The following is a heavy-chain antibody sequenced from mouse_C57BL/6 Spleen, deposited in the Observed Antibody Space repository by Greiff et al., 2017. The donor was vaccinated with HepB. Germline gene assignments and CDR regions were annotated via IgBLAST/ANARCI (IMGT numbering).Heavy chain of an antibody. CDR3: ARRSSYYGSSFYAMDY. CDR2: INPNNGGT. D-gene: IGHD1-1*01. CDR1: GYTFTDYY. J-gene: IGHJ4*01. V-gene: IGHV1-26*01. Sequence: VQLQQSGPELVKPGASVKISCKASGYTFTDYYMNWVKQSHGKSLEWIGDINPNNGGTSYNQKFKGKATLTVDKSSSTAYMELRSLTSEDSAVYYCARRSSYYGSSFYAMDYWGQGTSVTVSS.